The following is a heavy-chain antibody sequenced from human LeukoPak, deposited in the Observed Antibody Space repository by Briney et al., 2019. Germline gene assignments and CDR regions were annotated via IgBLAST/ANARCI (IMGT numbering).Heavy chain of an antibody. CDR3: APGGHYDSSGYYLVQEY. CDR2: ISYDGSNK. V-gene: IGHV3-30*03. Sequence: GGSLRLSCAASGFTFSSYGMHWVRQAPGKGLEWVAVISYDGSNKYYADSVKGRFTISRDNSKNTLYLQMNSLRAEDTAVHYCAPGGHYDSSGYYLVQEYWGQGTLVTVSS. D-gene: IGHD3-22*01. J-gene: IGHJ4*02. CDR1: GFTFSSYG.